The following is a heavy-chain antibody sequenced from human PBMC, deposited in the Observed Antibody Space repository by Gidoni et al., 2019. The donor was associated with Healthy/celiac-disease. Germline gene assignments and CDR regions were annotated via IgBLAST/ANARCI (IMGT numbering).Heavy chain of an antibody. J-gene: IGHJ5*02. Sequence: QLQLQESGPGLVKPSETLSLTCTVSGGSISSSSYYWGWIRQPPGKGLEWIGRIYYSGSTYYNPSLKSRVTISVDTSKNQFSLKLSSVTAADTAVYYCARYFVVGTAINWFDPWGQGTLVTVSS. V-gene: IGHV4-39*01. CDR1: GGSISSSSYY. D-gene: IGHD2-21*02. CDR3: ARYFVVGTAINWFDP. CDR2: IYYSGST.